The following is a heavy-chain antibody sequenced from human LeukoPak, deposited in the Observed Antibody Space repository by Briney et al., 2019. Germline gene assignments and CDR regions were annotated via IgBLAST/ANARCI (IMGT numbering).Heavy chain of an antibody. Sequence: PGGSLRLSRAASGFTFSSYAMHWVRQAPGKGLEWVAVISYDGSNKYYADSVKGRFTISRDNSKNTLYLQMNSLRAEDTAVYYCARGGLYWFDPWGQGTLVTVSS. V-gene: IGHV3-30-3*01. D-gene: IGHD5-12*01. J-gene: IGHJ5*02. CDR3: ARGGLYWFDP. CDR1: GFTFSSYA. CDR2: ISYDGSNK.